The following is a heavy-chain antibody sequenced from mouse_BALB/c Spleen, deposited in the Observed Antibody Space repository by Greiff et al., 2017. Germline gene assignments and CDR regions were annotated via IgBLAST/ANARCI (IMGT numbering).Heavy chain of an antibody. V-gene: IGHV3-6*02. CDR3: AREKDYYGSSLGYYAMDY. CDR2: ISYDGSN. Sequence: EVKLMESGPGLVKPSQSLSLTCSVTGYSITSGYYWNWIRQFPGNKLEWMGYISYDGSNNYNPSLKNRISITRDTSKNQFFLKLNSVTTEDTATYYCAREKDYYGSSLGYYAMDYWGQGTSVTVSS. J-gene: IGHJ4*01. CDR1: GYSITSGYY. D-gene: IGHD1-1*01.